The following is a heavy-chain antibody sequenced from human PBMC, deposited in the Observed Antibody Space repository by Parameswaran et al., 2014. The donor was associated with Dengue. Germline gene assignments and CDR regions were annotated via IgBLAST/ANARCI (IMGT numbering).Heavy chain of an antibody. D-gene: IGHD2/OR15-2a*01. CDR1: GGSFSGYY. Sequence: SQTLSLTCAVYGGSFSGYYWSWIRQPPGKGLEWIGEINHSGSTNYSPSLKSRVTISVDTSKNQFSLKLSSVTAADTAVYYCARAGDYFQADYWGQGTLVTVSS. J-gene: IGHJ4*02. V-gene: IGHV4-34*01. CDR3: ARAGDYFQADY. CDR2: INHSGST.